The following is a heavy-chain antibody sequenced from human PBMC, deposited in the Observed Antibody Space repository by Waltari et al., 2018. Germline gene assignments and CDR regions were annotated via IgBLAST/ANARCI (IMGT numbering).Heavy chain of an antibody. CDR1: GYSISSGYS. CDR3: ARHSEYSSSGWFDP. J-gene: IGHJ5*02. CDR2: IYHSGST. Sequence: QVQLQESGPGLVKPSETLSLTCAVSGYSISSGYSWGWIRQPPGKGLEWSGSIYHSGSTYYNPSLKSRVTISVDTSKNQFSLKLSSVTAADTAVYYCARHSEYSSSGWFDPWGQGTLVTVSS. D-gene: IGHD6-6*01. V-gene: IGHV4-38-2*01.